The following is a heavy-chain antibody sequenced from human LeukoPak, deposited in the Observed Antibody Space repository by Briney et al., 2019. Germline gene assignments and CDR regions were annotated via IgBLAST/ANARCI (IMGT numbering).Heavy chain of an antibody. CDR3: ARSGGYSSGWNFDY. CDR2: LYRGYT. D-gene: IGHD6-19*01. Sequence: GGSLRLSCAASGFTVNSINMMWVRQAPGLGLEWVSILYRGYTYYADTVKGRFTISRDNSKNTLDLQMNSLRAEDTAVYYCARSGGYSSGWNFDYWGQGTLVTVSS. CDR1: GFTVNSIN. J-gene: IGHJ4*02. V-gene: IGHV3-53*01.